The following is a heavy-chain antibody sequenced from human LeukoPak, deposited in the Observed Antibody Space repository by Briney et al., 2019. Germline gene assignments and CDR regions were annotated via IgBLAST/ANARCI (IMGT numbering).Heavy chain of an antibody. V-gene: IGHV1-46*01. D-gene: IGHD3-3*01. Sequence: ASVKVSCKASGYTFTSYQLYWVRQAPGQGLEWMGIINPSGGSTTYAQKFQGRVTMTRDTSTNTVYMELSSLRSDDTAVYYCASGHYDFWSGYYEVWFDPWGQGTLVTVSS. CDR1: GYTFTSYQ. CDR2: INPSGGST. J-gene: IGHJ5*02. CDR3: ASGHYDFWSGYYEVWFDP.